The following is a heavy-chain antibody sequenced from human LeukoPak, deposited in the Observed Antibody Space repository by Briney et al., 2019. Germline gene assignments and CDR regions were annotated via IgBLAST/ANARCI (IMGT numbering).Heavy chain of an antibody. Sequence: SETLSLTCTVSRGSISGYSWSWIRQPPGKGLEWIGYIYYSGSTNYNPSLKSRVTISVDTSKNQFSLKLSSVTAADTAVYYCARVKHCSSTSCYPDEDYYYYMDVWGKGTTVTISS. CDR2: IYYSGST. CDR3: ARVKHCSSTSCYPDEDYYYYMDV. J-gene: IGHJ6*03. CDR1: RGSISGYS. D-gene: IGHD2-2*01. V-gene: IGHV4-59*01.